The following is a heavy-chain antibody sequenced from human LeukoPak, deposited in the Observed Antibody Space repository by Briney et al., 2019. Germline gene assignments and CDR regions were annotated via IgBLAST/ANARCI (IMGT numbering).Heavy chain of an antibody. CDR2: INHSGST. CDR3: ARGRGIAAAGTPLDY. Sequence: SETLSLTCAVYGGSFSGYYWSWIRQPPGKGLEWIGEINHSGSTNYNPSLKSRVTISVDTSKNQFSLKLSSVTAADTAVYYCARGRGIAAAGTPLDYWGQGTLATVSS. CDR1: GGSFSGYY. D-gene: IGHD6-13*01. V-gene: IGHV4-34*01. J-gene: IGHJ4*02.